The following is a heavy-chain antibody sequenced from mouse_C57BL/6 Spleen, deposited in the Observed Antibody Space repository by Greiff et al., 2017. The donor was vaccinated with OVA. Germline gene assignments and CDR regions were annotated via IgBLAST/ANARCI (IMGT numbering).Heavy chain of an antibody. V-gene: IGHV3-6*01. CDR2: ISYDGSN. Sequence: EVQRVESGPGLVKPSQSLSLTCSVTGYSITSGYYWNWIRQFPGNKLEWMGYISYDGSNNYNPSLKNRISITRDTSKNQFFLKLNSVTTEDTATYYCARWFLMDYWGQGTTLTVSS. CDR3: ARWFLMDY. D-gene: IGHD2-2*01. J-gene: IGHJ2*01. CDR1: GYSITSGYY.